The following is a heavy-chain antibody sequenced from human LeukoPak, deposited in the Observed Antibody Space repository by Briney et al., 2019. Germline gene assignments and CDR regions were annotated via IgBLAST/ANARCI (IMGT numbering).Heavy chain of an antibody. J-gene: IGHJ5*02. V-gene: IGHV3-30*02. CDR1: GFTFSSYG. D-gene: IGHD3-22*01. CDR3: AKGKDDYDSSGSNWFDP. Sequence: GGSLRLSCAASGFTFSSYGMHWVRQAPGKGLEWVAFIRYDGRNKYYADSVKGRFTISRDNSKNTLYLQMNSLRAEDTAVYYCAKGKDDYDSSGSNWFDPWGQGTMVTVSS. CDR2: IRYDGRNK.